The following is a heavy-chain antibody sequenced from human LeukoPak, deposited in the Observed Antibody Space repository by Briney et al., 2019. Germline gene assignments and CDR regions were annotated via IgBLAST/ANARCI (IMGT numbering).Heavy chain of an antibody. CDR1: GFTFSSYA. CDR2: VSESGGGT. V-gene: IGHV3-23*01. J-gene: IGHJ4*02. Sequence: GGSLRLSCAASGFTFSSYAMSWVRQAPGKGLDWVSAVSESGGGTYYADSVKDRFTISRDNSKNTLYLQMNSLRAEDTAVYYCARLFWSHKGVYYFAFWGQGTLVTVSS. CDR3: ARLFWSHKGVYYFAF. D-gene: IGHD2-8*02.